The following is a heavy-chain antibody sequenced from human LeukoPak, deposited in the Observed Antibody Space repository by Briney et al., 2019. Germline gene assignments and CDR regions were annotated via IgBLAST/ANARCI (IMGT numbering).Heavy chain of an antibody. CDR3: AKLGFGYSYGGGFDY. Sequence: GGSLRLSCAASGFTFSSYGMHWVRQAPGKGLEWVAFIRYDGSNKYYADSVKGRFTISRDNSKNTLYLQMNSLRAEDTAVYYCAKLGFGYSYGGGFDYWGQGTLVTVSS. V-gene: IGHV3-30*02. D-gene: IGHD5-18*01. CDR2: IRYDGSNK. CDR1: GFTFSSYG. J-gene: IGHJ4*02.